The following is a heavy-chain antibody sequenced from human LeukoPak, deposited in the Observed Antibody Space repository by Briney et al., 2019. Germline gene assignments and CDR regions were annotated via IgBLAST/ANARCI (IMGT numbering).Heavy chain of an antibody. J-gene: IGHJ4*02. CDR1: GFTFSSYA. D-gene: IGHD2-21*02. Sequence: GGSLRLSCAASGFTFSSYAMSWVRQAPGKGLEWVSAISGSGGSTYYADSVKGRFTISRDNAKNSLYLQMNSLRAEDTAVYYCARSGVVVTAIPAYFDYWGQGTLVTVSS. V-gene: IGHV3-23*01. CDR3: ARSGVVVTAIPAYFDY. CDR2: ISGSGGST.